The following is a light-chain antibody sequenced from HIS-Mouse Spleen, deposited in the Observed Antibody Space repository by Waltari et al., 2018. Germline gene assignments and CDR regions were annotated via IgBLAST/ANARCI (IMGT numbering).Light chain of an antibody. V-gene: IGLV2-11*01. CDR1: SSVVGCYNY. J-gene: IGLJ1*01. CDR3: CSYAGSYTGV. CDR2: DVS. Sequence: QSALTQPRSVSGSPGQSVTISRTGTSSVVGCYNYVSLYQQHPGKAPKLMIYDVSKRPSGVPDRFSGSKSGNTASLTISGLQAEDEADYYCCSYAGSYTGVFGTGTKVTVL.